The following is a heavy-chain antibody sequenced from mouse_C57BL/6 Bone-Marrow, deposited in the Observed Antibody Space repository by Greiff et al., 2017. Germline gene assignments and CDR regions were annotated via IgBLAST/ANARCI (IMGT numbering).Heavy chain of an antibody. J-gene: IGHJ3*01. CDR2: IYPRSGNT. Sequence: VKLQQSGAELARPGASVKLSCKASGYTFTSYGISWVKQRTGQGLEWIGEIYPRSGNTYYNEKFKGKATLTADKSSSTAYMELRSLTSEDSAVYFWTRDDYDVFAYWGQGTLVTVSA. V-gene: IGHV1-81*01. CDR1: GYTFTSYG. D-gene: IGHD2-4*01. CDR3: TRDDYDVFAY.